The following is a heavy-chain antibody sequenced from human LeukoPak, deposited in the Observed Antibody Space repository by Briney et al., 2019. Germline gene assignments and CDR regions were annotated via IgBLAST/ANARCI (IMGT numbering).Heavy chain of an antibody. D-gene: IGHD6-19*01. J-gene: IGHJ4*02. CDR3: AREVGAVAGSLDY. CDR1: GFTFSSYG. V-gene: IGHV3-33*01. CDR2: IWYDGSNK. Sequence: GRSLRLSCAASGFTFSSYGMHWVRQAPGKGLEWVAVIWYDGSNKYYADSVEGRFTISRDNSKNTLYLQMNSLRAEDTAVYYCAREVGAVAGSLDYWGQGTLVTVSS.